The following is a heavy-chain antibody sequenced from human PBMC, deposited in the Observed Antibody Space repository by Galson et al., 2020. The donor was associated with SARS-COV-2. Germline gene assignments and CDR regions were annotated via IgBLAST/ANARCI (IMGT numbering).Heavy chain of an antibody. CDR1: GYDFAIYW. CDR2: IYPGDSDT. Sequence: KVSCEASGYDFAIYWIGWVRQMPGKGLEWMGIIYPGDSDTRFSPSFQGQVTMSVDKFINTAYLQWSGLEASDTAIYYCARWGRAVAGYFFDYWGQGTLVTVSS. D-gene: IGHD7-27*01. J-gene: IGHJ4*02. CDR3: ARWGRAVAGYFFDY. V-gene: IGHV5-51*01.